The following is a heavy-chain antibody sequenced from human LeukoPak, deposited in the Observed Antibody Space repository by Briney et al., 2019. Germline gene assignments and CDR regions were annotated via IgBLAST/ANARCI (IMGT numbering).Heavy chain of an antibody. D-gene: IGHD4-17*01. Sequence: GGPLRLSCAASLFTFRNHWMSWVRQAPGKVLERVANINQDGSEKYYVDAVKGRFSISRNNAKNSLYLQMNSLRVEDTALYFCAREGHGDYHIWGQGTMVTVSS. CDR2: INQDGSEK. CDR1: LFTFRNHW. J-gene: IGHJ3*02. CDR3: AREGHGDYHI. V-gene: IGHV3-7*01.